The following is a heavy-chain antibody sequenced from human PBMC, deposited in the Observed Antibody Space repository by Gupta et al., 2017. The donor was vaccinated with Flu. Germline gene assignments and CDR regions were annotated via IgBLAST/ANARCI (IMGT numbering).Heavy chain of an antibody. J-gene: IGHJ4*02. CDR3: SRGETGPSPPGRNDC. V-gene: IGHV3-72*01. CDR2: IRNKANSYTT. Sequence: EVRLVESGGGLVQPGGSLRLSCVVSGFTFSVHYMDWIRQAPGKGLEWVGRIRNKANSYTTEYAASVKDRFTITRDDSKDSLYLQMNSLNNGDTAVYYCSRGETGPSPPGRNDCWGQGTLVTVSS. D-gene: IGHD2-8*02. CDR1: GFTFSVHY.